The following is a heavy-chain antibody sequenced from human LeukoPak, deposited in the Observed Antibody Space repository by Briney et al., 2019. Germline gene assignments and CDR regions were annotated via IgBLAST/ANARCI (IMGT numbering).Heavy chain of an antibody. CDR2: IIPIFGTA. CDR3: ARDYGAYYDILTGHSGAFDI. Sequence: SVKVSCKATGGTFSSYAISWVRQAPGQGLEWMGGIIPIFGTANYAQKFQGRVTITADESTSTAYMELSSLRSEDTAVYYCARDYGAYYDILTGHSGAFDIWGQGTMVTVSS. D-gene: IGHD3-9*01. CDR1: GGTFSSYA. V-gene: IGHV1-69*01. J-gene: IGHJ3*02.